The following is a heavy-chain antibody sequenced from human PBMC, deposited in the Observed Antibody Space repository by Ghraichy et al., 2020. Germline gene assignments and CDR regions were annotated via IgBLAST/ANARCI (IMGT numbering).Heavy chain of an antibody. CDR3: ARDRKEWGTVLDP. Sequence: ASVKVSCKTSGYTFIHYYIHWVRQAPGQGLEWVGHINSSSGATFYAQKFQGRVTVTRDTSIRAVYMELSRLTSDDTAFYYCARDRKEWGTVLDPWGQGTLVTVSS. CDR2: INSSSGAT. D-gene: IGHD3-16*01. V-gene: IGHV1-2*06. CDR1: GYTFIHYY. J-gene: IGHJ5*02.